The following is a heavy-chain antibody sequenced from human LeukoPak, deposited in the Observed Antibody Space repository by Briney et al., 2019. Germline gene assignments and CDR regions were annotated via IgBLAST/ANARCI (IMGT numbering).Heavy chain of an antibody. CDR3: ARDRGCNY. Sequence: PGWSLRLSCAASGFTCSSYAMSWVRQAPGKGLEWVANINQDGGEKYYVDSVKGRCSISRDNAKNALYLQMDSLRAEDTAVYYCARDRGCNYWGQGTLVTVSS. V-gene: IGHV3-7*05. J-gene: IGHJ4*02. CDR1: GFTCSSYA. CDR2: INQDGGEK.